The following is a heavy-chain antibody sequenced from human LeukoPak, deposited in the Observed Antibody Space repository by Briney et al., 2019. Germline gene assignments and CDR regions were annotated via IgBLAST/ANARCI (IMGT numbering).Heavy chain of an antibody. CDR2: IIPIFGTA. Sequence: SVKVSCKASGGTFSSYAISWVRQAPGQGLEWMGGIIPIFGTANYAQKFQGRVTITADESTSTAYMELSSLRSEDTAVYYCARARGIAAAPIDYWGQGTLVTVSS. CDR3: ARARGIAAAPIDY. J-gene: IGHJ4*02. D-gene: IGHD6-13*01. V-gene: IGHV1-69*13. CDR1: GGTFSSYA.